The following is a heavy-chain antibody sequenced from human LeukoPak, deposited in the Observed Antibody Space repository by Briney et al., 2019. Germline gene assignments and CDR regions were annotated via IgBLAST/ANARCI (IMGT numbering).Heavy chain of an antibody. D-gene: IGHD3-3*01. Sequence: GGSLRLSCAASGFTFSSYSMNWVRQAPGKGLEWVANIKQDGSEKYYVDSVKGRFTISRDNAKNSLYLQMNSLRDEDTAVYYCARESAYAFWYWGQGTLVAVSS. CDR1: GFTFSSYS. J-gene: IGHJ4*02. V-gene: IGHV3-7*01. CDR3: ARESAYAFWY. CDR2: IKQDGSEK.